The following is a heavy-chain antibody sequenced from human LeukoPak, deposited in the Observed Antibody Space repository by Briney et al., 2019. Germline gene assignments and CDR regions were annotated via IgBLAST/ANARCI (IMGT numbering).Heavy chain of an antibody. D-gene: IGHD6-13*01. J-gene: IGHJ4*02. V-gene: IGHV3-20*04. CDR1: GFTFDDYG. Sequence: GGSLRLSCAASGFTFDDYGMSWVRQAPGKGLEWVSGINWNSGSTGYADSVKGRFTISRDNAKNSLYLQMNSLRAEDTALYYCARTGYSSSWYYFDYWGQGTLVTVSS. CDR3: ARTGYSSSWYYFDY. CDR2: INWNSGST.